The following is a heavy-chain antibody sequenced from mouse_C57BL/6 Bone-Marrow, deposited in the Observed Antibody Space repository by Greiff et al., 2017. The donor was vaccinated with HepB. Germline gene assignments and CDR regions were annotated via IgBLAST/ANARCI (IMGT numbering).Heavy chain of an antibody. CDR3: ARSDYDYDGLFAY. D-gene: IGHD2-4*01. CDR2: IDPSDSYT. CDR1: GYTFTSYW. Sequence: QVQLQQPGAELVMPGASVKLSCKASGYTFTSYWMHWVKQRPGQGLEWIGEIDPSDSYTNYNQKFKGKSTLTVDKSSSTAYMQLSSLTSEDSAVYYCARSDYDYDGLFAYWGQGTLVIVSA. J-gene: IGHJ3*01. V-gene: IGHV1-69*01.